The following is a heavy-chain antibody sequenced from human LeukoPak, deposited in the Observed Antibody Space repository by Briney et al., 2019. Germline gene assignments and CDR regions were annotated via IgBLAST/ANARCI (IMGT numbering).Heavy chain of an antibody. D-gene: IGHD5-24*01. CDR3: AREQMEAFDY. CDR1: GFTFSTYS. V-gene: IGHV3-21*06. CDR2: IGGSSTSI. Sequence: PGGSLRLSCAASGFTFSTYSMNWVRQAPGKGLEWVSSIGGSSTSIYYAGSVKGRFTVSRDNAKNSLYLQMNSLRAEDTAVYYCAREQMEAFDYSGQGTLVTVSS. J-gene: IGHJ4*02.